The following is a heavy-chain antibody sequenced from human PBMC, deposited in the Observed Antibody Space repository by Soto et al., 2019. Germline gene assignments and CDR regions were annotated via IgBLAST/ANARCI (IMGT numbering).Heavy chain of an antibody. J-gene: IGHJ6*02. CDR2: INPNSGGT. Sequence: ASVKVSCKASGYTFSGYYMHWVRQAPGQGLEWMGWINPNSGGTNYAQKFQGWVTMTRDTSISTAYMELSRLRSDDTAVYYCARVGSRYYYGMDVWGQGTTVTV. CDR1: GYTFSGYY. CDR3: ARVGSRYYYGMDV. D-gene: IGHD2-15*01. V-gene: IGHV1-2*04.